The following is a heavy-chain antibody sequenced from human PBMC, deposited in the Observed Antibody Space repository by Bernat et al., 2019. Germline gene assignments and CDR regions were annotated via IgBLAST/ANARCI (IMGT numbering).Heavy chain of an antibody. CDR3: TGDYDFWGPGNWFDP. D-gene: IGHD3-3*01. CDR1: GYTFTSYY. CDR2: INPSGGST. V-gene: IGHV1-46*01. J-gene: IGHJ5*02. Sequence: QVQLVQSGAEVKKPGASVKVSCKASGYTFTSYYIHWVRQAPGQGLEWMGIINPSGGSTSYAQKFQGRVTITRDTSTSTVYMELSRLRSDDTAVYYCTGDYDFWGPGNWFDPWGQGALVTVSS.